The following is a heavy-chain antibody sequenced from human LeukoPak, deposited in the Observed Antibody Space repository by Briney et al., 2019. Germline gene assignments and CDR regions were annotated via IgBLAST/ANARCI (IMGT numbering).Heavy chain of an antibody. Sequence: SETLSLTCTVSGGSISSSSYYWGWIRQPPGKGLEWIGSIYYSGSTYYNPSLKSRVTISVDTSKNQFSLKLSSVTAADTAVYYCARVPHYYDSSGSPRGAFDIWGQGTMVTVSS. CDR1: GGSISSSSYY. CDR3: ARVPHYYDSSGSPRGAFDI. J-gene: IGHJ3*02. V-gene: IGHV4-39*07. CDR2: IYYSGST. D-gene: IGHD3-22*01.